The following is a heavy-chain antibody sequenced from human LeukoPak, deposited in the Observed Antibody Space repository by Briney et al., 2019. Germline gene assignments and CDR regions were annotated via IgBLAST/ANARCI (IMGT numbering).Heavy chain of an antibody. D-gene: IGHD5-18*01. V-gene: IGHV1-69*05. CDR3: ARQGNTAMATFDY. CDR2: IIPIFGTA. CDR1: GGTFGSYA. Sequence: ASVKVSCKASGGTFGSYAISWVRQAPGQGLEWMGGIIPIFGTANYAQKFQGRVTITTDESTSTAYMELSSLRSEDTAVYYCARQGNTAMATFDYWGQGTLVAVSS. J-gene: IGHJ4*02.